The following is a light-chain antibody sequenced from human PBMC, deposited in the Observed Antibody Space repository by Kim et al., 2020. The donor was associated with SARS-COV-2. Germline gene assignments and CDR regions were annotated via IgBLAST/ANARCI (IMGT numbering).Light chain of an antibody. V-gene: IGKV1-39*01. Sequence: DIQMTQSPSSLSASVGDRVTITCRASQSISRFFYWYQQRPGEAPTLLIYGASRLQSGVPSRFSGSGSGTDFTLTISSLQPEDFATYYCQQSYSTPPTFVQGTKGDIK. CDR2: GAS. CDR1: QSISRF. CDR3: QQSYSTPPT. J-gene: IGKJ1*01.